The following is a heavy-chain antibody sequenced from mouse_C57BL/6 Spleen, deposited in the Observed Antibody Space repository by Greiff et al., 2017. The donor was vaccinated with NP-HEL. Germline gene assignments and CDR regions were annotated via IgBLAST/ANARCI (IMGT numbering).Heavy chain of an antibody. J-gene: IGHJ2*01. V-gene: IGHV1-80*01. CDR1: GYAFSSYW. CDR2: IYPGDGDT. D-gene: IGHD2-4*01. CDR3: ARSGIYYDYDDFDY. Sequence: QVQLKESGAELVKPGASVKISCKASGYAFSSYWMNWVKQRPGKGLEWIGQIYPGDGDTNYNGKFKGKATLTADKSSSTAYMQLSSLTSEDSAVYFCARSGIYYDYDDFDYWGQGTTLTVSS.